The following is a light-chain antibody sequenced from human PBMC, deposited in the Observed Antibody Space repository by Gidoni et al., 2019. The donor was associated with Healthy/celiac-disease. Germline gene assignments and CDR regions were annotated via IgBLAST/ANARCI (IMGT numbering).Light chain of an antibody. CDR2: AAS. CDR1: QGISSW. V-gene: IGKV1-12*01. J-gene: IGKJ4*01. Sequence: DIQMTQSPSSVSASVGARVTITCRESQGISSWLAWYPQKPGKAPKLLIYAASSLQSGVPSRFSGSGSGTEFTLTNSSLQPEDFATYYCQQANSFPLTFGGGTKVEIK. CDR3: QQANSFPLT.